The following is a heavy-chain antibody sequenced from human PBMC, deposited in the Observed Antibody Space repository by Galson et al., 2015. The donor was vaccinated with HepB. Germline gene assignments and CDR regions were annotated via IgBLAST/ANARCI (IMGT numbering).Heavy chain of an antibody. CDR2: IIPILGIA. CDR3: ARDGLIAAAADY. CDR1: GGTFSSYA. J-gene: IGHJ4*02. V-gene: IGHV1-69*04. Sequence: SVKVSCKASGGTFSSYAISWVRQAPGQGLEWMGRIIPILGIANYAQKFQGRVTITADKSTSTAYMELSSLRSEDTAVYYCARDGLIAAAADYWGQGTLVTVSS. D-gene: IGHD6-13*01.